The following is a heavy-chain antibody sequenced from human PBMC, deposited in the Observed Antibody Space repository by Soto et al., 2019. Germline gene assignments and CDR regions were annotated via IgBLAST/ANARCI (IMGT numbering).Heavy chain of an antibody. CDR1: GYTFTGYY. J-gene: IGHJ6*02. Sequence: ASVKVSCKASGYTFTGYYMHWVRQAPGQGLEWMGWINPNSGGTNYAQKFQGWVTMTRDTSISTAYMELSRLRSDDTAVYYCARGQSGYDYYYYGMDVWGQGTTVTVSS. CDR3: ARGQSGYDYYYYGMDV. D-gene: IGHD5-12*01. CDR2: INPNSGGT. V-gene: IGHV1-2*04.